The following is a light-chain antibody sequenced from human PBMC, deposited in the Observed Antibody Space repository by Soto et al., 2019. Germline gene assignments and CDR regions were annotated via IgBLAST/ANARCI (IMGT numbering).Light chain of an antibody. CDR3: QQYNSYSEA. CDR1: QTISSW. Sequence: DIQMTGSPSTLSGSVGDRVTSTVRASQTISSWLARYQQKPGKAPKLLIYKASTLKSGVPSRFSGSGSGTEFTLTISSLQPDDFATYYCQQYNSYSEAFGQGTKVDIK. J-gene: IGKJ1*01. V-gene: IGKV1-5*03. CDR2: KAS.